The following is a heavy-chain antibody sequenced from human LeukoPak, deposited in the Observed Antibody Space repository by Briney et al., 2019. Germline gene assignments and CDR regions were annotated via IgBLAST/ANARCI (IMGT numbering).Heavy chain of an antibody. CDR2: IYYSGST. J-gene: IGHJ4*02. D-gene: IGHD5-24*01. Sequence: PSETLSLTCTVSGGSISSYYCSWIRQPPGKGLEWIGYIYYSGSTNYNPSLKSRVIMSVDTSKNQFSLNLSFVTAADTAVYYCARHRDGYHFDYWGQGTLVTVSS. CDR1: GGSISSYY. CDR3: ARHRDGYHFDY. V-gene: IGHV4-59*08.